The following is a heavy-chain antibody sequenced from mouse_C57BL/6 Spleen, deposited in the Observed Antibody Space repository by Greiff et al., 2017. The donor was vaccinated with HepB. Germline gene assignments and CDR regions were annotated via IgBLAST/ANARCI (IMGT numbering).Heavy chain of an antibody. J-gene: IGHJ2*01. Sequence: VQLQQSGPELVKPGASVKISCKASGYTFTDYYMNWVKQSHGKSLEWIGDINPNNGGTSYNQKFKGKATLTVDKSSSTAYMELRSLTSEDSAVYYCARRPWDYWGQGTTLTVSS. CDR1: GYTFTDYY. CDR3: ARRPWDY. CDR2: INPNNGGT. V-gene: IGHV1-26*01.